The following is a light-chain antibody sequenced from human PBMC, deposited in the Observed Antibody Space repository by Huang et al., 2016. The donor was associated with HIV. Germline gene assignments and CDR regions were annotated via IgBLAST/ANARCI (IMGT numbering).Light chain of an antibody. Sequence: EIVLTRSPATLSLSPGERATLSCRASQSVSNYLAWYQQKPGQAPRLLIYDASNRATGIPARFSGSGSGTDFTLTISDLEPEDSAVYYCQQRSTWPLLSFGGGTKVEIK. CDR1: QSVSNY. J-gene: IGKJ4*01. CDR2: DAS. CDR3: QQRSTWPLLS. V-gene: IGKV3-11*01.